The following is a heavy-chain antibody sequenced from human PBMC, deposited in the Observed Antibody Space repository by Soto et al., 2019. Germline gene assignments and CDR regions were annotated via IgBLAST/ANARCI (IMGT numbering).Heavy chain of an antibody. CDR3: ARRGAEHAYAERARHA. Sequence: HPSSVSDGSIGGLSCRWGWIRQPPGKGLEWIGSIYYSGSTYYNPSLKSRVTISVDTSKHLFSLKLSSVTAADTAVYYCARRGAEHAYAERARHAWGQGPTVTAS. CDR1: DGSIGGLSCR. D-gene: IGHD2-8*01. V-gene: IGHV4-39*01. J-gene: IGHJ6*01. CDR2: IYYSGST.